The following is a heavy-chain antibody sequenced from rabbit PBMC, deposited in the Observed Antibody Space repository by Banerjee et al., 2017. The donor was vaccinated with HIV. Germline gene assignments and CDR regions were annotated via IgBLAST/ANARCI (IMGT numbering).Heavy chain of an antibody. CDR1: GFSFNNNYV. Sequence: QEQLEESGGDLVKPEGSLTLTCTASGFSFNNNYVMCWVRQAPGKGLEWIACIGAGSSGTTYYASWAKGRFTISKTSSTTVTLQMTSLTAADTASYFCARDLAGVIGWNFNLWGPGTLVTVS. CDR2: IGAGSSGTT. CDR3: ARDLAGVIGWNFNL. D-gene: IGHD4-1*01. J-gene: IGHJ4*01. V-gene: IGHV1S45*01.